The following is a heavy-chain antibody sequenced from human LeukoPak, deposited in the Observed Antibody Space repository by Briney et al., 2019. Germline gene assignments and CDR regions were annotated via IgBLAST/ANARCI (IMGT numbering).Heavy chain of an antibody. D-gene: IGHD3-22*01. Sequence: GGSLRLSCAASGFTFSTYTMNWVRQAPGKGLEWVSSISSSSSYIYYADSVKGRFTISSDNAKNSLYLQMNSLRAEDTAVYYCAGGSDSSGYYPVSFDYWGQGTLVTVSS. V-gene: IGHV3-21*01. CDR3: AGGSDSSGYYPVSFDY. CDR2: ISSSSSYI. CDR1: GFTFSTYT. J-gene: IGHJ4*02.